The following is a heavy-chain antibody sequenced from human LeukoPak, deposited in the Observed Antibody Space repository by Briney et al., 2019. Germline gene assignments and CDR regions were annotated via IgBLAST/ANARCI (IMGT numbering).Heavy chain of an antibody. CDR1: GFSLSTYA. CDR2: ISGSGDKA. CDR3: GKDTAAWWYNRAYVNV. Sequence: GSLRLSCAASGFSLSTYALSWVRQAPGGGLEWVAAISGSGDKAYHADSVKGRFTISKDNSENRLSLQMDSLRAEDTAVYFCGKDTAAWWYNRAYVNVWGKGTTVTVSS. D-gene: IGHD2-15*01. J-gene: IGHJ6*03. V-gene: IGHV3-23*01.